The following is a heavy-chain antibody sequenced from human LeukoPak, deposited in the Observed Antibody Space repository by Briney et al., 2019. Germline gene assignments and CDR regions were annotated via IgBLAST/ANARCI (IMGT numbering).Heavy chain of an antibody. V-gene: IGHV3-21*01. D-gene: IGHD3-16*02. CDR3: ARGGMNDASYLHFDY. Sequence: GGSLRLSCAASGFTFSSYSMNWVRQAPGKGLEWVPSISSSSSYIYYADSVKGRFTISRDNAKNSLYLQMNSLRAEDTAVYYCARGGMNDASYLHFDYWGQGTLVTVSS. J-gene: IGHJ4*02. CDR2: ISSSSSYI. CDR1: GFTFSSYS.